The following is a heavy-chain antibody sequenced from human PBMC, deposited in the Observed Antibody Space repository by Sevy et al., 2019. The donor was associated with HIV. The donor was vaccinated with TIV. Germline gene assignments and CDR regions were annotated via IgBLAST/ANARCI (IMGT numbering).Heavy chain of an antibody. CDR3: AKGYCSGGSCYLRHFFDY. D-gene: IGHD2-15*01. Sequence: GGSLRLSCAASGFTFSSYAMSWVRQAPGKGLEWVSAISGRGGSTYYADSVKGRFTISRDNSKNTLYLQMNSLRAEDTAVYYCAKGYCSGGSCYLRHFFDYWGQGTLVTVSS. CDR1: GFTFSSYA. CDR2: ISGRGGST. V-gene: IGHV3-23*01. J-gene: IGHJ4*02.